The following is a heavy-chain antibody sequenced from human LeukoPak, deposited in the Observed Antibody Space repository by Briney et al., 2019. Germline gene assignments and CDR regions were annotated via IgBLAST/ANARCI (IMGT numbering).Heavy chain of an antibody. D-gene: IGHD6-19*01. CDR3: ARETGIPPGIAVAGPKRSSYYYGMDV. J-gene: IGHJ6*02. V-gene: IGHV4-4*02. CDR1: GGSISSTNW. Sequence: PSETLSLTCGVSGGSISSTNWWTWVRQPPGKGLEWIGEVHLDGRTNYSPSLQSRLAMSVDFSKNHISLKLTSVTAADTAVYYCARETGIPPGIAVAGPKRSSYYYGMDVWGQGTTVTVSS. CDR2: VHLDGRT.